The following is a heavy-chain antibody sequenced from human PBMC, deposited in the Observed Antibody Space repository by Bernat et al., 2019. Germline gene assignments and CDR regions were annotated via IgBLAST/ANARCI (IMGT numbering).Heavy chain of an antibody. CDR1: GFTFSSYA. CDR2: IRGGGGST. D-gene: IGHD5-18*01. Sequence: EVQLLESGGGLVQPGGSLRLSCAASGFTFSSYAMSWVRQAPGKGLEWVSAIRGGGGSTYYADSVKGRFTISRDNSKNTLYLQMNSLRAEDTAVYYYATPQRGYSYGSFDYWGQGTLVTVSS. CDR3: ATPQRGYSYGSFDY. J-gene: IGHJ4*02. V-gene: IGHV3-23*01.